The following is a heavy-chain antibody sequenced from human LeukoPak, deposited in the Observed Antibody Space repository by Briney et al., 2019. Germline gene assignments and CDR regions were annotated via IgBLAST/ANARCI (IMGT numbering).Heavy chain of an antibody. J-gene: IGHJ4*02. D-gene: IGHD5-18*01. V-gene: IGHV3-23*01. Sequence: PGGSLRLSCAASGFTFSSYAMSWVRQAPGKGLEWVSAISGSGGSTYYADSVKGRFTISRDNAKNSLYLQMNSLRAEDTAVYYCARSPTAMAHFDYWGQGTLVTVSS. CDR3: ARSPTAMAHFDY. CDR1: GFTFSSYA. CDR2: ISGSGGST.